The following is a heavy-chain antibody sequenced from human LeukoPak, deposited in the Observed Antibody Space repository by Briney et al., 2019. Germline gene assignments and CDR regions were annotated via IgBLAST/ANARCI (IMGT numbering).Heavy chain of an antibody. J-gene: IGHJ4*02. V-gene: IGHV3-21*04. Sequence: GGSLRLSCAASGFTFSSYSMNWVRQAPGKGLEWVSSISSSSSYIYYADSVKGRFTISRDNAKNSLYLQMNSLRAEDTAVYYCARHLAYCGGDCSRPGDYWGQGTLVTVSS. CDR3: ARHLAYCGGDCSRPGDY. D-gene: IGHD2-21*02. CDR1: GFTFSSYS. CDR2: ISSSSSYI.